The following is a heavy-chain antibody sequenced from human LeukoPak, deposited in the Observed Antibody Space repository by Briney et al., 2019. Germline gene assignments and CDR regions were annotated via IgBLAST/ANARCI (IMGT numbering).Heavy chain of an antibody. CDR3: ATPQGWFGEYHHGGIDY. D-gene: IGHD3-10*01. CDR2: ISYDGSNK. CDR1: GFTLSSYA. J-gene: IGHJ4*02. V-gene: IGHV3-30*04. Sequence: RGSLRLSCAASGFTLSSYAMHWVRQAPGKGLEWVAVISYDGSNKYYADSVKGRFTISRDNSKNTLYLQMNSLRAEDTAVYYCATPQGWFGEYHHGGIDYWGQGTLVTVSS.